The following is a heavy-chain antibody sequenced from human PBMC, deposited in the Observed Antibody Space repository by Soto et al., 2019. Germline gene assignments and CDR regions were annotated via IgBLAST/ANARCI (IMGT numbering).Heavy chain of an antibody. J-gene: IGHJ4*02. CDR1: GFTFTSYT. CDR2: ITRSSST. D-gene: IGHD4-17*01. Sequence: EAQLVESGGGLVQPGGSLRLSCAASGFTFTSYTMNWVRQAPGKGLEWVSDITRSSSTSYADSVKGRFTISRDNAKNSLCLKMNSLRDEDTAVYYCARDVDYAFDYWGQGTLVTVSS. CDR3: ARDVDYAFDY. V-gene: IGHV3-48*02.